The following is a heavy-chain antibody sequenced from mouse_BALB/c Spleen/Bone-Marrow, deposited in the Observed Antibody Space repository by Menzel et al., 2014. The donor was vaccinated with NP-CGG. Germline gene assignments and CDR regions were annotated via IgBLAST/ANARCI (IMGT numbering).Heavy chain of an antibody. CDR1: GYTFTRYT. Sequence: VQLQQSGAELARPGASVKMSCQASGYTFTRYTMHWEKKRPGQGLEWIGYIIPNNGYSNYNQKFKDKATLTADKSSSTAYMQLSSLTSEDSAVYYCTIRYYAMDYWGQGTSVTVSS. V-gene: IGHV1-4*01. D-gene: IGHD1-1*01. CDR2: IIPNNGYS. CDR3: TIRYYAMDY. J-gene: IGHJ4*01.